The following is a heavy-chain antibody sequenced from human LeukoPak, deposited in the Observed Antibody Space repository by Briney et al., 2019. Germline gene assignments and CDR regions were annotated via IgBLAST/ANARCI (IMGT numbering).Heavy chain of an antibody. Sequence: SETLSLTCAIYGGSFSGNYWSWIRQPPGKGLEWIGEIDPSGTTNYNPSLKSRVTISGDTSKNQFSLNLTSVTAADTAVCYCAGDTDDYSYMDVWGKGTTVTVSS. CDR1: GGSFSGNY. V-gene: IGHV4-34*01. J-gene: IGHJ6*03. D-gene: IGHD3-10*01. CDR2: IDPSGTT. CDR3: AGDTDDYSYMDV.